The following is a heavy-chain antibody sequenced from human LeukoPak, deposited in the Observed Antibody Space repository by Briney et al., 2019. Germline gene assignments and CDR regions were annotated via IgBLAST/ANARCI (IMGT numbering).Heavy chain of an antibody. CDR1: GGTFSSYA. CDR3: ARAIAAAGGLFDY. CDR2: IIPILGIA. D-gene: IGHD6-13*01. Sequence: GASVKVSCKASGGTFSSYAISWVRQAPGQRLEWMGRIIPILGIANYAQKFQGRVTITADKSTSTAYMELSSLRSEDTAVYYCARAIAAAGGLFDYWGQGTLVTVSS. J-gene: IGHJ4*02. V-gene: IGHV1-69*04.